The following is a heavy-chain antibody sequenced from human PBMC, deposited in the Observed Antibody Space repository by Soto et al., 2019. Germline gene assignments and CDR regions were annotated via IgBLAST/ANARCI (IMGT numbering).Heavy chain of an antibody. Sequence: SETLSLTCAVYGGSFSGYYWSWIRQPPGKGLEWIGEISESGSTKHNPSLKSRVTISVDTSKNQFSLKLSSVTAADTAVYYCARSRRGFGSTWFDWFDPWGQGTLVTAPQ. J-gene: IGHJ5*02. D-gene: IGHD6-13*01. CDR3: ARSRRGFGSTWFDWFDP. V-gene: IGHV4-34*01. CDR1: GGSFSGYY. CDR2: ISESGST.